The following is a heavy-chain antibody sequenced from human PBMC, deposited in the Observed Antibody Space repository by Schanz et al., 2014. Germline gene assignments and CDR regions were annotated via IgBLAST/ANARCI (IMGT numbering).Heavy chain of an antibody. CDR3: AKQIHYDILTVTRN. CDR2: LSGSGGST. V-gene: IGHV3-23*04. CDR1: GFTFSNYA. J-gene: IGHJ4*02. D-gene: IGHD3-9*01. Sequence: VQLVESGGGVVQFGRSLRLSCAASGFTFSNYAMSWVRQAPGKGLEWVSALSGSGGSTYYADSVKGRFTISRDNSKNTLYLQMNSLRAEDTAVYYCAKQIHYDILTVTRNWGQGTLVTVSS.